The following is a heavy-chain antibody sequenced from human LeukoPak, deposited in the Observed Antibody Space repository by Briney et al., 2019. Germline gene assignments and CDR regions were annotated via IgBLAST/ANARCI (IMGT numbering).Heavy chain of an antibody. CDR3: ARGSGSRWDKADGKGFDY. CDR2: ISSSSSYI. V-gene: IGHV3-21*01. Sequence: GGSLRLSCAASGLTFSSYSMNWVRQAPGEGLEWVSSISSSSSYIYYADSVKGRFTISRDNAKNSLYLQMNSRRAEDTAVYYCARGSGSRWDKADGKGFDYWGQGTLLTVSS. CDR1: GLTFSSYS. J-gene: IGHJ4*02. D-gene: IGHD6-13*01.